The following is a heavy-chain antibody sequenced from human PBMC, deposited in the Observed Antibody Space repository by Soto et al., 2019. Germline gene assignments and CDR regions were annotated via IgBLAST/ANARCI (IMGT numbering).Heavy chain of an antibody. CDR2: VIPIFGTP. CDR1: GGTFSTYA. CDR3: ARSQGGSSSLDIYYYYYYGIDV. J-gene: IGHJ6*02. Sequence: QVQLVQSGAEVKKPGSSVKVSCKAPGGTFSTYAISWVRQAPGQGLEWMGGVIPIFGTPKYAKRFRGRVTITADKSQSTGYRELRRLRSEDTAVYYCARSQGGSSSLDIYYYYYYGIDVWGQGTTVTVSS. D-gene: IGHD2-15*01. V-gene: IGHV1-69*06.